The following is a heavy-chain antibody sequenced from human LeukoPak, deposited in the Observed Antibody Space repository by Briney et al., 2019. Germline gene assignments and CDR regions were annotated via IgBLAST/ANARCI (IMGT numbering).Heavy chain of an antibody. J-gene: IGHJ4*02. Sequence: GGSLRLSCAASGFTFSSYSMNWVRQAPGRGLEWVSSISSSSSYIYYADSVKGRFTISRENAKNSLFLQMNSLRAEDTAVYYCASGGGTNTPNFDYWGQGTLVTVSS. CDR2: ISSSSSYI. CDR3: ASGGGTNTPNFDY. CDR1: GFTFSSYS. D-gene: IGHD1-26*01. V-gene: IGHV3-21*01.